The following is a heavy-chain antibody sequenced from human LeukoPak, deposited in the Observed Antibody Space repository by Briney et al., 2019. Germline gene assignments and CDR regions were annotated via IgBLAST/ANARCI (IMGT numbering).Heavy chain of an antibody. D-gene: IGHD7-27*01. CDR1: GYSSINYY. CDR3: ARGVTGDGLDY. CDR2: INPSSGAT. V-gene: IGHV1-46*01. J-gene: IGHJ4*02. Sequence: AASVKVSCKASGYSSINYYMHWVRQAPGQGLEWMGIINPSSGATTYAQKFQGRVTMTRDMSTSALYVELSSLRSEDTALYYCARGVTGDGLDYWGQGTLVTVSS.